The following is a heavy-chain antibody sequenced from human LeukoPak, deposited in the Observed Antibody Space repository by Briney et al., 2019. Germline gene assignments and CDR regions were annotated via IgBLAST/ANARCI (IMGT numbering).Heavy chain of an antibody. CDR2: TRNKPNSYTT. J-gene: IGHJ4*02. D-gene: IGHD6-13*01. Sequence: GGSLRLSCAASGLTFSDHYMEWVRQAPGKGREGIGRTRNKPNSYTTEYAASVKGRFTISRDDSRNSLYLQMNSLKTEDTAVYYCATHAGMAAAGRVFDYWGRGTLVIVSS. CDR3: ATHAGMAAAGRVFDY. V-gene: IGHV3-72*01. CDR1: GLTFSDHY.